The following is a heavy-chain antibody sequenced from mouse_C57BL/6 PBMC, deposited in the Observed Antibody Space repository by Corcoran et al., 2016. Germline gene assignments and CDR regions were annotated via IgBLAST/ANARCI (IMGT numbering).Heavy chain of an antibody. Sequence: EVQLLESGGGLVQPGGSLRLSCAASGFTFRNYPLSWVRQSPGKGLEWGSAIRASEGSTYYADSVKGRFTISRDNSKNTLYLQMNSLRAEDTAVYYCAKDLRDSSRYYYYYFDYWG. J-gene: IGHJ2*01. D-gene: IGHD1-1*01. CDR1: GFTFRNYP. CDR3: AKDLRDSSRYYYYYFDY. CDR2: IRASEGST. V-gene: IGHV5-12-2*01.